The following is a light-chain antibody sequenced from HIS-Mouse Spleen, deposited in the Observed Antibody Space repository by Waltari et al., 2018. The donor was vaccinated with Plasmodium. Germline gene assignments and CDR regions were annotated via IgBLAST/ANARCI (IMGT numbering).Light chain of an antibody. J-gene: IGLJ1*01. Sequence: QSALTQPRSVSGSPGQSVTIPCTGTSSDVGGYTYVSWYHQHPGKAPKLMIYDVSKRPSGVPDRFSGSKSGNTASLTISGLQAEDEADYYCCSYAGSYTFVFGTGTKVTVL. CDR1: SSDVGGYTY. CDR3: CSYAGSYTFV. V-gene: IGLV2-11*01. CDR2: DVS.